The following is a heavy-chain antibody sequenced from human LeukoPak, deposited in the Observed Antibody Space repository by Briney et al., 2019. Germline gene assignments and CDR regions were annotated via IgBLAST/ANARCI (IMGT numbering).Heavy chain of an antibody. CDR3: AKGPKPPAISMVRGVRISPGRPVYFDY. J-gene: IGHJ4*02. Sequence: PGGSLRLSCAASGFTFSSYGMSWVRQAPGKGLEWVSAISGSGGSTYYADSVKGRFTISRDNSKNTLYLQINSLRAEDTAVYSCAKGPKPPAISMVRGVRISPGRPVYFDYWGQGTLVTVSS. CDR1: GFTFSSYG. D-gene: IGHD3-10*01. CDR2: ISGSGGST. V-gene: IGHV3-23*01.